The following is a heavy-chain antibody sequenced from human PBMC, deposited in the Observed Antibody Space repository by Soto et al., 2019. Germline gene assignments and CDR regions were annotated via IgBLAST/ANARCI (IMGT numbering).Heavy chain of an antibody. V-gene: IGHV1-69*01. CDR2: IIPIFGTA. CDR3: ASYWKGWYSSSWYYYYYGMDV. Sequence: QVQLVQSGAEVKKPGSSVKVSCKASGGTFSSYAISWVRQAPGQGLEWMGGIIPIFGTANYAQKFQGRVTITADESTSTAYMELSSLRSEDTAMYYCASYWKGWYSSSWYYYYYGMDVWGQGTTVTVSS. CDR1: GGTFSSYA. J-gene: IGHJ6*02. D-gene: IGHD6-13*01.